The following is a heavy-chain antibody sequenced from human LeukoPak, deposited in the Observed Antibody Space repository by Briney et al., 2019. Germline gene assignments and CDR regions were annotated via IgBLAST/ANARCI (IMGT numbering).Heavy chain of an antibody. CDR2: IYYSGYT. V-gene: IGHV4-59*01. J-gene: IGHJ6*03. CDR3: ARTTMARGTYYMDV. Sequence: SETLSLTCTVSGGSISSYYWSWIRQPPGKGLEWIGCIYYSGYTNYKSSLKSRVTISVDTSKNQFSLKLSSVTAADTAVYYCARTTMARGTYYMDVWGKGTTVTVSS. CDR1: GGSISSYY. D-gene: IGHD3-10*01.